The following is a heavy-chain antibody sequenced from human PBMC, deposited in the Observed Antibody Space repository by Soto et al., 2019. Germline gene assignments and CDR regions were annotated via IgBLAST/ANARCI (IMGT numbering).Heavy chain of an antibody. V-gene: IGHV3-21*01. J-gene: IGHJ4*02. CDR2: ISSTTNYI. CDR1: GFTFSRYS. CDR3: ERESEDLNSNFDY. D-gene: IGHD1-1*01. Sequence: KLGGSLRLSCAASGFTFSRYSMNWVRQAPGKGLEWVSSISSTTNYIYYADSMKGRFTVSRDNAKNSVYLDMNSLSAEDTAVYYCERESEDLNSNFDYWGQGTLVTVSS.